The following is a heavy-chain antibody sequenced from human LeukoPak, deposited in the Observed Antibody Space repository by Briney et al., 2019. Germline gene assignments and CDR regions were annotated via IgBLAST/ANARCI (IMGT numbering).Heavy chain of an antibody. D-gene: IGHD6-13*01. CDR1: GYSFPSDW. CDR2: IYPGDSDT. Sequence: LGESLKISCKGSGYSFPSDWIGWVRQMPGKGLEWMGSIYPGDSDTTYNPSFQGQATISADKSISTAHLQWSSLKASDTAMYYCARHPGNSSSQTTFDYWGQGTLVTVSS. V-gene: IGHV5-51*01. J-gene: IGHJ4*02. CDR3: ARHPGNSSSQTTFDY.